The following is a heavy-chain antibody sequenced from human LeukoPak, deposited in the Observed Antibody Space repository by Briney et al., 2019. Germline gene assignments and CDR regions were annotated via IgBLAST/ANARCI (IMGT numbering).Heavy chain of an antibody. CDR2: ISSSGSTI. Sequence: GGSLRLSCAASGFTFSSYEMNWVRQAQGKGLEWVSYISSSGSTIYYADSVKGRFTISRDNAKNSLYLQMNSLRAEDTAVYYCARCGYERNFDYWGQGTLVTVSS. J-gene: IGHJ4*02. V-gene: IGHV3-48*03. CDR3: ARCGYERNFDY. D-gene: IGHD5-18*01. CDR1: GFTFSSYE.